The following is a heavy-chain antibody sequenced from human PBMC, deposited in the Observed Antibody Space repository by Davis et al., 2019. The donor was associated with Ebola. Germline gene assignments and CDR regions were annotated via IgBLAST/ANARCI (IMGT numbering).Heavy chain of an antibody. D-gene: IGHD6-19*01. V-gene: IGHV3-53*01. CDR3: AREALQERAVAGRRWFDP. Sequence: PGGSLRLSCAASGFTFSSNYMSWVRQAPGKGLEWVSVISSRGSTYYADSVKGRFTISRDNSKNTLYLQMNSLRAEDTAVYYCAREALQERAVAGRRWFDPWGQGTLVTVSS. CDR1: GFTFSSNY. J-gene: IGHJ5*02. CDR2: ISSRGST.